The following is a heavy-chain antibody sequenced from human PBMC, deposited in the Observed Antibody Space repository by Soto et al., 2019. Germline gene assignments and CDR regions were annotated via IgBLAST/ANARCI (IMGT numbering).Heavy chain of an antibody. CDR1: GFTFSGSA. CDR2: IRSKANSYAT. D-gene: IGHD2-2*01. CDR3: TRHREGYCSSTSCSPEPNFDY. V-gene: IGHV3-73*01. J-gene: IGHJ4*02. Sequence: GGSLRLSCAASGFTFSGSAMHWVRQASGKGLEWVGRIRSKANSYATAYAASVKGRFTISRDDSKNTAYLQMNSLKTEDTAVYYCTRHREGYCSSTSCSPEPNFDYWGQGTLVTVSS.